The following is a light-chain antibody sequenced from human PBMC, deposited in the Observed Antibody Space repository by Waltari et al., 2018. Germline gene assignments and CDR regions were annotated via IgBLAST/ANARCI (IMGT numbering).Light chain of an antibody. CDR2: EVN. Sequence: QSALTQPPSASGSPGQSVTISCIGTNNDIGSYNHVSWYQQHPGKAPKFIIFEVNKRPSGVPDRFSGSKSGNTASLTVSGLQAEDEADYYCTSYGGDNNNVIFGGGTKLTVL. CDR1: NNDIGSYNH. V-gene: IGLV2-8*01. J-gene: IGLJ2*01. CDR3: TSYGGDNNNVI.